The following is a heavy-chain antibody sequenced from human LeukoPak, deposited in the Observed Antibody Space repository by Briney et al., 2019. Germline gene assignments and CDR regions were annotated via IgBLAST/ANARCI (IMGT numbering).Heavy chain of an antibody. CDR1: GDGSTRYS. V-gene: IGHV1-18*04. J-gene: IGHJ4*02. D-gene: IGHD3-10*01. CDR2: ISTYAGNT. Sequence: ASVKASRKPSGDGSTRYSTSVGSQAPGQGLEWMGWISTYAGNTNYAQTVQDRVTMTTDSFTSTAYMELRSLRSDDTALYYCVKFVPMDRYSPNYYWVQGTLVTVSS. CDR3: VKFVPMDRYSPNYY.